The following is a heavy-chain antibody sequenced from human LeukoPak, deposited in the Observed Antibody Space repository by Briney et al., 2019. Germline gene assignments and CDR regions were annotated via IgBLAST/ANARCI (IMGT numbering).Heavy chain of an antibody. D-gene: IGHD2-15*01. Sequence: PGGSLRLSCAASGFTFSSYGMHWVRQAPGKGLEWVAFIRYDGSNKYYADSVKGRFTISRDNSKNTLYLQMNSLRAEDAAVYYCAKGARYCSGGSCYYRYYYYYMDVWGKGTTVTISS. CDR1: GFTFSSYG. J-gene: IGHJ6*03. V-gene: IGHV3-30*02. CDR2: IRYDGSNK. CDR3: AKGARYCSGGSCYYRYYYYYMDV.